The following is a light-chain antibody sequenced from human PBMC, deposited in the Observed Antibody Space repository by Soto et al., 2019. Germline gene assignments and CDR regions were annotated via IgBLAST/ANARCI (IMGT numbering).Light chain of an antibody. CDR3: SSYTTSGTYV. Sequence: QSALTQPASVSGSPGQSITISCTGTSSDVGGYAYVSWYQQHPGKAPKLMIYEISHRPSGVSNRFSGSRSVNTASLTISGLQAEDEADYYCSSYTTSGTYVFGIGTKVTVL. V-gene: IGLV2-14*01. CDR2: EIS. J-gene: IGLJ1*01. CDR1: SSDVGGYAY.